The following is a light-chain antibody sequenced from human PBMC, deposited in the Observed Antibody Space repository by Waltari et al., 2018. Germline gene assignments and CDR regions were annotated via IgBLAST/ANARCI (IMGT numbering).Light chain of an antibody. V-gene: IGLV1-44*01. J-gene: IGLJ3*02. CDR1: RSNIGINT. CDR3: SAWDDSLNGWV. Sequence: VLTQPPSASGTPGQRVTISCSGSRSNIGINTVNWYQQLPRTAPKLLIYSSNQRPSGVPARFSGSKSGTSASLAISGLQSEDEADYYCSAWDDSLNGWVFGGGTKLTV. CDR2: SSN.